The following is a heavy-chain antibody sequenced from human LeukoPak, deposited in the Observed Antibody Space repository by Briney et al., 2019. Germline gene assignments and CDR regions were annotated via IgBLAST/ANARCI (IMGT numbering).Heavy chain of an antibody. Sequence: PSETLSLTCAVSGVSVRSYNYWSWVRQPPGKSLEWLGEVYHSGSTIYNPSLESRITISMDTSKNQFSLRLTSVTAADTAVYYCAREGGYYDSTNAFDIWGQGTMVTVSS. CDR3: AREGGYYDSTNAFDI. CDR2: VYHSGST. V-gene: IGHV4-4*02. D-gene: IGHD3-22*01. CDR1: GVSVRSYNY. J-gene: IGHJ3*02.